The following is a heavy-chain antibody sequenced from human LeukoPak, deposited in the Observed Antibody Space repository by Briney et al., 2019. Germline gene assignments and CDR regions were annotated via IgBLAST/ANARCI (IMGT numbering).Heavy chain of an antibody. D-gene: IGHD3-10*01. CDR3: ARLGSGSNY. CDR1: GDSVSSNSAG. J-gene: IGHJ4*02. V-gene: IGHV6-1*01. Sequence: SQTLSLTWAISGDSVSSNSAGWIWIRQSPSRGLEWLGRTYFRSTWYTESAVSVKRRITINPDTSKNQVSLQLSSGNPEHTAVYYCARLGSGSNYWGQGTLVTVSS. CDR2: TYFRSTWYT.